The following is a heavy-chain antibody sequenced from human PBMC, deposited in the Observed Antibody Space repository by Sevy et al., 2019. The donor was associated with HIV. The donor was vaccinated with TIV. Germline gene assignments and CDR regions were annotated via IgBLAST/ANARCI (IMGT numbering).Heavy chain of an antibody. J-gene: IGHJ4*02. CDR2: INHSGST. V-gene: IGHV4-34*01. CDR3: ARAAAGSPFDY. D-gene: IGHD6-13*01. CDR1: GGSSSGYY. Sequence: SETLSLTCAVYGGSSSGYYWSWIRQPPGKGLEWIGEINHSGSTNYNPSLKSRVTISVDTSKNQFSLKLSSVTAADTAVYYCARAAAGSPFDYWGQGTLVTVSS.